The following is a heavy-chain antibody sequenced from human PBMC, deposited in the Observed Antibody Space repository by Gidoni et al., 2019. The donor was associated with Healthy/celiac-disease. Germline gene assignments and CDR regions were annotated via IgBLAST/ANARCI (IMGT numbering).Heavy chain of an antibody. Sequence: QVQLQESGPGLAKPSETPPPPCPVSGGSISSYYWRWLRQPAGKGLEWIGRIYTSGSTNYNPSLKSRVTMSVDTSKNQFSLKLSSVTAADTAVYYCARNYGDYTPAGWGQGTLVTVSS. CDR1: GGSISSYY. D-gene: IGHD4-17*01. CDR2: IYTSGST. CDR3: ARNYGDYTPAG. V-gene: IGHV4-4*07. J-gene: IGHJ4*02.